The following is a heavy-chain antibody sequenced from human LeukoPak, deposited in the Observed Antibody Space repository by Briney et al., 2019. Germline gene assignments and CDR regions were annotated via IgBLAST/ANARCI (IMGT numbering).Heavy chain of an antibody. D-gene: IGHD1-26*01. CDR3: ARGIVGATDYFDY. CDR2: INHSGST. J-gene: IGHJ4*02. Sequence: GSLRLSCAASGFTFSSYAMSWVRQPPGKGLEWIGEINHSGSTNYNPSLKSRVTISVDTSKNQFSLKLSSVTAADTAVYYCARGIVGATDYFDYWGQGTLVTVSS. CDR1: GFTFSSYA. V-gene: IGHV4-34*01.